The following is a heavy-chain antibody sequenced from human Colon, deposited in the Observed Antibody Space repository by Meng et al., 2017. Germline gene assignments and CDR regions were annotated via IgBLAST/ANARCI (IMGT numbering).Heavy chain of an antibody. J-gene: IGHJ5*02. V-gene: IGHV4-59*01. Sequence: QVQLQGSGPGLGNPSETLSHTCTVSGASIKSYFWSWLRQAPGKGLEWIASIYYSGRTDYNPSLKSRVAISVDTSKSHFSLNLSSVTAADTAVYYCATSDRVPGWFDPWGQGTLVTVSS. CDR1: GASIKSYF. D-gene: IGHD3-10*01. CDR3: ATSDRVPGWFDP. CDR2: IYYSGRT.